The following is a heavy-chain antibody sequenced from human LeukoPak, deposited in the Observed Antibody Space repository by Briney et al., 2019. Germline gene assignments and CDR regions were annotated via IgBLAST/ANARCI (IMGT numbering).Heavy chain of an antibody. CDR1: GYSISSGYY. D-gene: IGHD4-17*01. V-gene: IGHV4-38-2*01. CDR3: ARGPVGDSDY. CDR2: IYHSGST. Sequence: PSETLSLTCAVSGYSISSGYYWGWIRQPPGKGLEWIGSIYHSGSTYYIPSLKSRVTISVDTSKNQFSLKLSSVTAADTAVYYCARGPVGDSDYWGQGTLVTVSS. J-gene: IGHJ4*02.